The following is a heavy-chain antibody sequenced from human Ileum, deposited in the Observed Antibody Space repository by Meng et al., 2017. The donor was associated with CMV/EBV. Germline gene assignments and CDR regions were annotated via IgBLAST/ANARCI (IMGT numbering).Heavy chain of an antibody. Sequence: CTVSGGSISSGGYYWSWLRQHPGKGLEWIGYIYYSGSTYYNPSLKSRVAISVDTSKNQLSLKLSSVTAADTAVYYCARSSSTSCYRAWGQGTLVTVSS. J-gene: IGHJ4*02. CDR1: GGSISSGGYY. V-gene: IGHV4-31*03. CDR3: ARSSSTSCYRA. CDR2: IYYSGST. D-gene: IGHD2-2*01.